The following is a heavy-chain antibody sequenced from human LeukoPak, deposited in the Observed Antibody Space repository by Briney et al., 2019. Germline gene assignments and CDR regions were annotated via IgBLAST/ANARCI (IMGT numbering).Heavy chain of an antibody. J-gene: IGHJ6*03. V-gene: IGHV4-4*02. CDR2: IYHSGST. CDR1: GASISSSNW. Sequence: SGTLSLTCAVSGASISSSNWWSWVRQPPGKGLEWIGEIYHSGSTNYNPSLKSRVTISIDTSKNQFSLKLSSVTAADTAVYYCARETSQKGAHYMDVWGKGTTVTISS. D-gene: IGHD3-16*01. CDR3: ARETSQKGAHYMDV.